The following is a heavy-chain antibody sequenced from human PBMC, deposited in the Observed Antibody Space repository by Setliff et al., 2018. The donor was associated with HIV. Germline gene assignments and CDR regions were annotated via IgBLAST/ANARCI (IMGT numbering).Heavy chain of an antibody. CDR2: VYARGSA. Sequence: SETLSLTCTVSGDSMNSVSYSWAWLRQSAGKGPEWIGHVYARGSANYNPSLTSRVTISVPTSKNQFSLNLNSVTAAGTATYYCARAKTIGSSALFLDPWGQGTPVTVSS. CDR3: ARAKTIGSSALFLDP. V-gene: IGHV4-61*09. CDR1: GDSMNSVSYS. J-gene: IGHJ5*02. D-gene: IGHD2-2*03.